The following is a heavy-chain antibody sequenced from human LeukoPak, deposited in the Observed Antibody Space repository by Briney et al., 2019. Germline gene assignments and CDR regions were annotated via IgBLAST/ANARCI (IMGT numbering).Heavy chain of an antibody. J-gene: IGHJ6*04. CDR2: ISGSGGST. CDR3: AKDPKVQGVLGMDV. CDR1: GFTFSSYA. D-gene: IGHD3-10*01. V-gene: IGHV3-23*01. Sequence: GGSLRLSCAASGFTFSSYAMSWVRQAPGKGLEWVSAISGSGGSTYYADSVKGRFTISRDNSKNTLYLQMNSLRAEDTAVYYCAKDPKVQGVLGMDVWGKGTTVTVSS.